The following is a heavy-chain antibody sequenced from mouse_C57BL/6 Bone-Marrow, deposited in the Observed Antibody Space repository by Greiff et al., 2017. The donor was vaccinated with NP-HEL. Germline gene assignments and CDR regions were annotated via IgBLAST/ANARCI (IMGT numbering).Heavy chain of an antibody. CDR2: ISSGGSYT. Sequence: EVMLVESGGDLVKPGGSLKLSCAASGFTFSSSGMSWVRQTPDKRLEWVATISSGGSYTYYPDSVKGRFTISRDHAKNTLYLQMSSLKSDDTAMYYCSRHFYSNYFDYWGQGTTLTVSS. CDR3: SRHFYSNYFDY. CDR1: GFTFSSSG. D-gene: IGHD2-5*01. V-gene: IGHV5-6*01. J-gene: IGHJ2*01.